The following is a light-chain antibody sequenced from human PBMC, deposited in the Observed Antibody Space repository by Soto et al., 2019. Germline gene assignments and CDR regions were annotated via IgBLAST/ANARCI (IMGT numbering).Light chain of an antibody. Sequence: DIQMTQSPSILSASVGDRVTITCRASQSISSWLAWYQQKPGKAPKLLIYEASNLESGVPSRFSGSGSGTEFTLTISSLQPDDFATYYCQQYNSYSTFGQGTKVEIK. J-gene: IGKJ1*01. CDR3: QQYNSYST. CDR1: QSISSW. V-gene: IGKV1-5*03. CDR2: EAS.